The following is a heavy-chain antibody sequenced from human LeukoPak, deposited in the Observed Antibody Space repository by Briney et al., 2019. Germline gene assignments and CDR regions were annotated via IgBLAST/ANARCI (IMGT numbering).Heavy chain of an antibody. CDR1: GYTFTSYD. D-gene: IGHD5-18*01. V-gene: IGHV1-8*03. J-gene: IGHJ4*02. CDR2: INPNSGNT. Sequence: GASVKVSCEASGYTFTSYDINWVRQATGQGLEWMGWINPNSGNTDYAQKFQGRVTITRGTSISTAYMELSSLRSEDTAVYYCARGVGHRGQEHSYVYYFVYWGQGPLVTVSS. CDR3: ARGVGHRGQEHSYVYYFVY.